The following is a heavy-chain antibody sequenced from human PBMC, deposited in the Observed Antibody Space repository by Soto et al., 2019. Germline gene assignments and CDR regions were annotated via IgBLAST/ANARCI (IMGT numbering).Heavy chain of an antibody. CDR2: IFSKDEK. Sequence: QVTLKESGPVLVKPTETLTLTCTVSGFSLSHAKMGVSWIRQPPGKALEWLAHIFSKDEKFYSTSLKSRLTISKDNSKSQVVLTMTNMDPVDTATYYCVRGPSVVRGVIGWFDPWGQGTLVTVSS. V-gene: IGHV2-26*01. D-gene: IGHD3-10*01. CDR1: GFSLSHAKMG. CDR3: VRGPSVVRGVIGWFDP. J-gene: IGHJ5*02.